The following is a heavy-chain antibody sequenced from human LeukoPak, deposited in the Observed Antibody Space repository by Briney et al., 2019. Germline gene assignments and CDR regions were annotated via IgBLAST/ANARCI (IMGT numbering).Heavy chain of an antibody. CDR1: GFTFSSYE. CDR3: ARDATVTTPIDYYYYGMDV. V-gene: IGHV3-48*03. Sequence: GGSLRLSCAASGFTFSSYEMNWVRQAPGKGLEWVSYISSSGSTIYCADSVKGRFTISRDNAKNSLYLQMNSLRAEDTAVYYCARDATVTTPIDYYYYGMDVWGQGTTVTVSS. D-gene: IGHD4-17*01. J-gene: IGHJ6*02. CDR2: ISSSGSTI.